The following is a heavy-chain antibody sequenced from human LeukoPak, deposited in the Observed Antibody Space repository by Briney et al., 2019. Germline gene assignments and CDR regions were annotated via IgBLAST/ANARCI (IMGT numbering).Heavy chain of an antibody. CDR2: IIPIFGTA. J-gene: IGHJ4*02. Sequence: SVKASCKASGGTFSSYAISWVRQAPGQGLEWMGRIIPIFGTANYAQKFQGRVTITTDESTSTAYMELSSLRSEDTAVYYCARPRPKSTTYYYDSSGYYQFDYWGQGTLVTVSS. CDR3: ARPRPKSTTYYYDSSGYYQFDY. CDR1: GGTFSSYA. V-gene: IGHV1-69*05. D-gene: IGHD3-22*01.